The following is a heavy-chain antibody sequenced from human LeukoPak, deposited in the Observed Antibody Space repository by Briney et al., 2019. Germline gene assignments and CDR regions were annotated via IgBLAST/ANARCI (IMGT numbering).Heavy chain of an antibody. CDR3: ARATLGYCRSTSCYVAFDI. D-gene: IGHD2-2*01. J-gene: IGHJ3*02. V-gene: IGHV3-11*01. CDR1: GFTFSDRY. CDR2: ITDNGRKT. Sequence: GGSLRLSCAVFGFTFSDRYMGWIRQAPGKGLEWVSYITDNGRKTYYADSVKGRFTISRDNAKNSLYLQMYSLRAEDTAVYYCARATLGYCRSTSCYVAFDIWGQGTMVTVSS.